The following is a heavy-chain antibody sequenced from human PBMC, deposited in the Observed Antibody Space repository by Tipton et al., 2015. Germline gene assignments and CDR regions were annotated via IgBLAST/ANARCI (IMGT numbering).Heavy chain of an antibody. J-gene: IGHJ5*02. CDR3: ARASIIQGYYHDSSRYYLFNS. V-gene: IGHV4-38-2*01. D-gene: IGHD3-22*01. CDR2: ISHSGNT. CDR1: AYSISSDYY. Sequence: TLSLTCAVSAYSISSDYYWGWIRRPPGKGLEWIGSISHSGNTYYNPSLKSRVTISVDTSKNQFSLTLNSVIAADTAVYYCARASIIQGYYHDSSRYYLFNSWGQGTLVTVSS.